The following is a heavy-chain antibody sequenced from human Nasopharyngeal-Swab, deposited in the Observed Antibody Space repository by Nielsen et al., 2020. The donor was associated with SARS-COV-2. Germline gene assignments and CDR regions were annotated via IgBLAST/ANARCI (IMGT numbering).Heavy chain of an antibody. CDR3: APVQQQLGP. D-gene: IGHD6-13*01. V-gene: IGHV3-21*01. CDR1: GFTFSSYS. Sequence: GESLKISCAASGFTFSSYSMNWVRQAPGKGLEWVSSISSSSSYIYYADSVKGRFTISRDNAKNSLYLQMNSLRAEDTAVYYCAPVQQQLGPWGQGTLVTVSS. J-gene: IGHJ4*02. CDR2: ISSSSSYI.